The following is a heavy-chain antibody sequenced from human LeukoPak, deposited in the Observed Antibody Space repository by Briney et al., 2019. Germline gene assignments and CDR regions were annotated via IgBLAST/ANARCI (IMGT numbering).Heavy chain of an antibody. CDR3: ASLWDGGY. CDR1: GFTVSSNY. V-gene: IGHV3-53*01. J-gene: IGHJ4*02. Sequence: GGSLRLSCAASGFTVSSNYMSWVRQAPGKGLEWVSVIYSGGSTYYADSVKGRFTISRDNTKDSLYLQMNSLRADDTAVYYCASLWDGGYWGQGTLVTVSS. D-gene: IGHD1-26*01. CDR2: IYSGGST.